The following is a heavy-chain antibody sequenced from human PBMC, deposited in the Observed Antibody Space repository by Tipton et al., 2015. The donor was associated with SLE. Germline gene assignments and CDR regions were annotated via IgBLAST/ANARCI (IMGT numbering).Heavy chain of an antibody. D-gene: IGHD5-12*01. V-gene: IGHV5-51*03. CDR1: GHSLTNYW. CDR2: IYFSDSGT. J-gene: IGHJ1*01. CDR3: AGRAPPYSAYDTENFQH. Sequence: QLVQSGAEVKKPGESLRISCKGSGHSLTNYWIGWVRQMPGKGLEWMGIIYFSDSGTRYSPSFQGQVTISADRSISTAYLQWSSLKASDTAMYYCAGRAPPYSAYDTENFQHWGQGTLVTVSS.